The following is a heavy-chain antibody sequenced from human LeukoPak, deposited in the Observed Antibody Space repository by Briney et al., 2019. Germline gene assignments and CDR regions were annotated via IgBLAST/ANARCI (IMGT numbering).Heavy chain of an antibody. J-gene: IGHJ4*02. V-gene: IGHV4-4*02. D-gene: IGHD6-13*01. Sequence: PSETLSLTCAVSGGSISSSNWWSWVRQPPGKGLEWIGQIYHSGSTNYNPSLKSRVTISVDKSKNQFSLKLSSVTAADTAMYYCARVGAAAGPLDYWGQGTLVTVSS. CDR3: ARVGAAAGPLDY. CDR2: IYHSGST. CDR1: GGSISSSNW.